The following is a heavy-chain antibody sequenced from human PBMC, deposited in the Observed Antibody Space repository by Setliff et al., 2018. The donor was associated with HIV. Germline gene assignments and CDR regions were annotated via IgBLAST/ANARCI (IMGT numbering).Heavy chain of an antibody. V-gene: IGHV4-39*07. Sequence: PSETLSLTCIVSGGSISSSSYYWGWIRQPPGKGLEWLGSMPYSGSTNYNPSFKSRVTLSLDISKNQISLTLKSLIAADTAVYYCARGHEWLRTWGQGTLVTVSS. CDR2: MPYSGST. J-gene: IGHJ4*02. CDR1: GGSISSSSYY. CDR3: ARGHEWLRT. D-gene: IGHD5-12*01.